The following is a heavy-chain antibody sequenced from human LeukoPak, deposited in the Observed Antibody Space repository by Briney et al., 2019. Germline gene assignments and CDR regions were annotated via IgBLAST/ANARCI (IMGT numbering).Heavy chain of an antibody. CDR1: GYTFTSYY. CDR3: AGEYSSSWYRGWFDP. V-gene: IGHV1-46*01. Sequence: ASVKVSCKASGYTFTSYYMHWVRPAPGQGLEGMGIINSSGGSTRYAQKFQGRVTMTRHMSTITVYMELGSLRSEDTAVYYCAGEYSSSWYRGWFDPWVQGTLVTVSS. CDR2: INSSGGST. D-gene: IGHD6-13*01. J-gene: IGHJ5*02.